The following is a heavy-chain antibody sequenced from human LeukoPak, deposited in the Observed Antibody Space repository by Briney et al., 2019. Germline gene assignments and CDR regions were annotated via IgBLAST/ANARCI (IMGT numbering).Heavy chain of an antibody. Sequence: GGSLRLSCAASGFTFRNAWMSWVRQAPGKGLEWVGRIKSNTDGGTTDYAAPVKGRFTISRDDSKNTLYLQMNSLKTEDTAVYYCTTDWELRNYWGQGTLVTVSS. V-gene: IGHV3-15*01. CDR3: TTDWELRNY. CDR2: IKSNTDGGTT. J-gene: IGHJ4*02. CDR1: GFTFRNAW. D-gene: IGHD1-26*01.